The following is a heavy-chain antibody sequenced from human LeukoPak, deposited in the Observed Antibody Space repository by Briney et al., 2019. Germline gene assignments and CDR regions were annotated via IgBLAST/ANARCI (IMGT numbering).Heavy chain of an antibody. Sequence: GGSLRLSCAASGFTFSDYYMSWIRQAPGKGLEWVSYISSSGSTIYYADSVKGRFTISRDNAKSSLYLQMNSLRAEDTAVYYCARDPNYYGSGSYLDYWGQGTLVTVSS. V-gene: IGHV3-11*01. D-gene: IGHD3-10*01. J-gene: IGHJ4*02. CDR1: GFTFSDYY. CDR2: ISSSGSTI. CDR3: ARDPNYYGSGSYLDY.